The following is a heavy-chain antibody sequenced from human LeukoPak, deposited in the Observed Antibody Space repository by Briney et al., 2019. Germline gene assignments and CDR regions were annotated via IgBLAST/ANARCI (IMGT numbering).Heavy chain of an antibody. D-gene: IGHD1-14*01. CDR1: GFTFGNSW. CDR2: INVDGSIT. Sequence: GGSLRLSCAASGFTFGNSWVHWVRQAPGKGLVWVSLINVDGSITTYADSVKGRFTTSRDNAGNTVSLQMNSLTIEDTAVYYCVVVVEPPDSDGFDVWGHGTMITVSS. CDR3: VVVVEPPDSDGFDV. V-gene: IGHV3-74*01. J-gene: IGHJ3*01.